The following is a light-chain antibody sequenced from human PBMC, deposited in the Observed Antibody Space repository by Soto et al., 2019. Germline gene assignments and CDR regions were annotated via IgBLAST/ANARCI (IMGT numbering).Light chain of an antibody. V-gene: IGKV3-11*01. CDR1: QNIYSN. Sequence: IVITQSPATLSVSPGERATLSCRASQNIYSNIAWYQQRPGQAPRLLIYGASNRATGIPDRFSGSGSGTDFTLTISRLEPEDFAVYSCQQRSDWPITFGQGTRLEIK. CDR3: QQRSDWPIT. CDR2: GAS. J-gene: IGKJ5*01.